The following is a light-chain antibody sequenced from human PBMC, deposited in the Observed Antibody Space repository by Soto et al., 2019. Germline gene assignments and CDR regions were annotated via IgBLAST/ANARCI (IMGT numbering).Light chain of an antibody. CDR3: KQYNNWTP. CDR1: QSVSSN. V-gene: IGKV3-15*01. CDR2: GAS. Sequence: PGERATLSCRARQSVSSNLAWYQQKPGQAPRLLXYGASTXATSVPARFSGSGSGTEFTLTISSLQSEDFAVYFCKQYNNWTPFGQGPKAEIK. J-gene: IGKJ1*01.